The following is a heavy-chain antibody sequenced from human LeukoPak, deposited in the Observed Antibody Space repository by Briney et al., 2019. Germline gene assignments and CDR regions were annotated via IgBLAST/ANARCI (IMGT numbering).Heavy chain of an antibody. V-gene: IGHV2-5*02. D-gene: IGHD3-22*01. J-gene: IGHJ4*02. Sequence: ESGPTLVKPTQTLTLTCTFSGFSLSTNGVGVGWIRQPPGKALEWLALIYWDDDKRYSPSLKSRLTITKDTSRDQVVLTMTNMDPVDTATYYCAHSNRYYYVSTGSPHYFDHWGQGALVTVSS. CDR2: IYWDDDK. CDR1: GFSLSTNGVG. CDR3: AHSNRYYYVSTGSPHYFDH.